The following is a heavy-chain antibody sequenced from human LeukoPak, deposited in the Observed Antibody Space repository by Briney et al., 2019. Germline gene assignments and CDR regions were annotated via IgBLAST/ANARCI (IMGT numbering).Heavy chain of an antibody. CDR2: IYYSGST. D-gene: IGHD3-22*01. V-gene: IGHV4-39*07. Sequence: SETLSLTCTVSGGSIRSSNYYWGWVRHPPGNGLEWIGTIYYSGSTYYNPSLKSRVTISVDTSKNQFSLKLTSMTAADTAVYYCAREGRDSYDSSGYSPDYWGQGALVTVSS. CDR3: AREGRDSYDSSGYSPDY. J-gene: IGHJ4*02. CDR1: GGSIRSSNYY.